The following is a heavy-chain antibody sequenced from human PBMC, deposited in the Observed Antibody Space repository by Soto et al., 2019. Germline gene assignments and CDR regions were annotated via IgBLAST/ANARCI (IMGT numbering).Heavy chain of an antibody. J-gene: IGHJ5*02. D-gene: IGHD5-12*01. CDR1: GFTFSSYG. CDR3: AKDRVWVATPNWFDP. CDR2: ISYDGSNK. Sequence: QVQLVESGGGVVQPGRSLRLSCAASGFTFSSYGMHWVRQAPGKGLEGVAVISYDGSNKYYADSVKGRFTISRDNSKNTLYLQMNSLRAEDTAVYYCAKDRVWVATPNWFDPWGQGTLVTVSS. V-gene: IGHV3-30*18.